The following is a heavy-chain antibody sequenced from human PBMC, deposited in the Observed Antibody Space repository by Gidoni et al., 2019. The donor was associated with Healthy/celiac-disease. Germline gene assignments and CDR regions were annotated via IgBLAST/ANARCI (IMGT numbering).Heavy chain of an antibody. Sequence: EVQLVESGGGLVQPGGSLSLSCAASGFTFNTYDMHWVRQATGKGLEWFSAIGSAGDTYYPGSVKGRFTISREDAKNSLYLQMNSLRAGDTAVYYCARGGGDYWGQGTLVTVSS. V-gene: IGHV3-13*01. J-gene: IGHJ4*02. CDR2: IGSAGDT. CDR3: ARGGGDY. CDR1: GFTFNTYD. D-gene: IGHD3-16*01.